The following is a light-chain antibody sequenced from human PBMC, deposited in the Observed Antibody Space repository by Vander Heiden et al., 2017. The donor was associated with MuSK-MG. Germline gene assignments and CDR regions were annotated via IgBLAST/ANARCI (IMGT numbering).Light chain of an antibody. CDR2: WAS. Sequence: DIVMTQSPDLLAVSLGERATINCKSSQTVLFGSNNIHYLAWYQQKPGQPPKLLISWASTRESGVPDRFSGSGSGTNFTLTISGLQAEDLAVYYCQQYARTPVTFGQGTKLEIK. V-gene: IGKV4-1*01. J-gene: IGKJ2*01. CDR3: QQYARTPVT. CDR1: QTVLFGSNNIHY.